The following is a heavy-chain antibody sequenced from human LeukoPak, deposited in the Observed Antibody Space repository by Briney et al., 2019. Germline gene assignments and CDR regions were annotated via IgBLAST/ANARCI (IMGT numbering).Heavy chain of an antibody. J-gene: IGHJ4*02. Sequence: PSETLSLTCTVSGGSISSYYWSWVRQPPGKGLEWVGYIYYSGSTNYNPSLKSRVTISVDTSKNQSSLKLSSVTAADTAVYYCARHSLYDSSGYYLDYWGQGTLVTVSS. D-gene: IGHD3-22*01. V-gene: IGHV4-59*08. CDR2: IYYSGST. CDR3: ARHSLYDSSGYYLDY. CDR1: GGSISSYY.